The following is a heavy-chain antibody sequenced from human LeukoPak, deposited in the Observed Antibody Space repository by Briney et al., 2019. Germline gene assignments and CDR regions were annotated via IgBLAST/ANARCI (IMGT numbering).Heavy chain of an antibody. CDR2: INHSGST. V-gene: IGHV4-34*01. J-gene: IGHJ4*02. CDR3: ARANRHRGAAVVPAASGY. D-gene: IGHD2-2*01. Sequence: SETLSLTCAVYGGSFSGYYWSWIRQPPGKGLEWIGEINHSGSTNYNPSLKSRVTISLDTSKNQFSLNLSSVTAADTAVYYCARANRHRGAAVVPAASGYWGQGTLVTVSS. CDR1: GGSFSGYY.